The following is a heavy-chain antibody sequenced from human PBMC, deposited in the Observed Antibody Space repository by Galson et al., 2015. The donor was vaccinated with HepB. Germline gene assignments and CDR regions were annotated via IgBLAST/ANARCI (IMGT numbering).Heavy chain of an antibody. D-gene: IGHD1-26*01. Sequence: SLRLSCAASGFTFSSYGMHWVRQAPGKGLEWVAVIWYDGSNKYYADSVKGRFTISKDNSKNTLYLQMNSLRAEDTAVYYCARDAPGMVGAMVDYWGQGTLVTVPS. V-gene: IGHV3-33*01. CDR1: GFTFSSYG. CDR3: ARDAPGMVGAMVDY. J-gene: IGHJ4*02. CDR2: IWYDGSNK.